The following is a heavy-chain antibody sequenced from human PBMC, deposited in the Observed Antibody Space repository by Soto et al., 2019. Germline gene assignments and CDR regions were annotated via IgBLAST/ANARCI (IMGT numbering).Heavy chain of an antibody. CDR1: GFTFSIYS. V-gene: IGHV3-21*01. Sequence: PGGSLRLSCAASGFTFSIYSMNWVRQAPGKGLEWVSSISSSSSYIYYADSVKGRFTISRDNAKNSLYLQMNSLRAEDTAVYYCARDIRYCSGGSCYSGEYYYGMDVWGQGTTVTVSS. J-gene: IGHJ6*02. D-gene: IGHD2-15*01. CDR2: ISSSSSYI. CDR3: ARDIRYCSGGSCYSGEYYYGMDV.